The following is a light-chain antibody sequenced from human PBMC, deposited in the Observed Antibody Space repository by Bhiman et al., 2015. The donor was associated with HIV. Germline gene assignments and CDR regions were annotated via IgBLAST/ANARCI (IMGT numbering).Light chain of an antibody. V-gene: IGLV1-40*01. CDR3: SSYAGSNTPYV. Sequence: QSVLTQPPSVSGAPGQRVTISCTGSSSNIGAGYDVHWFQQLPGTAPKLLIYGNSIRPSGVPDRFSGSKSGTSASLAITGLQAEDEADYYCSSYAGSNTPYVFGTGTKVTV. CDR2: GNS. J-gene: IGLJ1*01. CDR1: SSNIGAGYD.